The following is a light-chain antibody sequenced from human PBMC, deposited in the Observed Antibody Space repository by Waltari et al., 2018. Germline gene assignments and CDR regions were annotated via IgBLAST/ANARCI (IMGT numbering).Light chain of an antibody. Sequence: IVPTQSPATPSSSPGERATLPGSASQGVGRYLAWYQQQPGQAPRLLIYEASTRATGIPNRFSGGGSWTDFSLTISRLESEDFAVYYCQKYVNLPATFGQGTKVEIK. V-gene: IGKV3-20*01. CDR2: EAS. CDR1: QGVGRY. J-gene: IGKJ1*01. CDR3: QKYVNLPAT.